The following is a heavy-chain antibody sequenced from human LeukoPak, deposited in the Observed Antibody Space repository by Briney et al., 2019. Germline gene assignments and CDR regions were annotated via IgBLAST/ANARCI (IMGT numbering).Heavy chain of an antibody. D-gene: IGHD5-18*01. Sequence: GGSLRLSCAASGFTFSSYAMHWVRQAPGKGLEWVAVMSYDGSNKYYADSVKGRFTISRDNSKNTLYLQMNSLRAEDTAVYYCARETRQLWLSIAFDIWGQGTMVTVSS. J-gene: IGHJ3*02. CDR3: ARETRQLWLSIAFDI. CDR1: GFTFSSYA. CDR2: MSYDGSNK. V-gene: IGHV3-30-3*01.